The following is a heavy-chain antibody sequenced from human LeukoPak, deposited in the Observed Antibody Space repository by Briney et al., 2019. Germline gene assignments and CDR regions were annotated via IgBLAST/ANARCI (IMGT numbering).Heavy chain of an antibody. D-gene: IGHD2-15*01. J-gene: IGHJ4*02. V-gene: IGHV3-23*01. CDR2: MSSSDDGR. Sequence: GGSLRLSCVTSGFSFSSCAMSWVRQAPGKGLEWVSAMSSSDDGRYYAASVRGRFTISRDTSRSTLYLQMNSLRAEDAAVYYCAKAPVTSCRGAFCYPFDYWGQGTLVTVSS. CDR3: AKAPVTSCRGAFCYPFDY. CDR1: GFSFSSCA.